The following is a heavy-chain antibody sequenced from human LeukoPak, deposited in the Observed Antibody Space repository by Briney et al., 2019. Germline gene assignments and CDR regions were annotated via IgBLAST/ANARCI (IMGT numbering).Heavy chain of an antibody. V-gene: IGHV1-18*01. CDR1: GYTFTSYG. CDR2: ISAYNGDT. CDR3: ARDMGQGLIVACQYFDY. J-gene: IGHJ4*02. D-gene: IGHD3-22*01. Sequence: ASVKVSCKASGYTFTSYGINWVRQAPGQGLEWMGWISAYNGDTNYAQKLQGRVTMTTDTSTSTAYMELRSLRSDDTAVYYCARDMGQGLIVACQYFDYWGQGTLVTVSS.